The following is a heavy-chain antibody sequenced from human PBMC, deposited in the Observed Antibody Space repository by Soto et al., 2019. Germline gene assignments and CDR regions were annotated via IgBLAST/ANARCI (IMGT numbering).Heavy chain of an antibody. V-gene: IGHV3-21*01. Sequence: EVQLVESGGGVVKPGGSLRLSCAASGFTFSSYSMNWVRQAPGKGLEWVSSISSSRSNIYYADSVKGRFTISRDNAKNSLYLQMNSLRAEDTAVYYCARGEIMGRGVIRNWFDPWGQGTLVTVSS. J-gene: IGHJ5*02. CDR2: ISSSRSNI. D-gene: IGHD3-10*01. CDR3: ARGEIMGRGVIRNWFDP. CDR1: GFTFSSYS.